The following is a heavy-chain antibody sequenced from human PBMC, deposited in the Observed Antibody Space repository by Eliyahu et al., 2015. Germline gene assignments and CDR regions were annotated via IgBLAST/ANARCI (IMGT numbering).Heavy chain of an antibody. CDR3: ARHRNYGDYFGEDAFDI. CDR2: IYYSGST. D-gene: IGHD4-17*01. J-gene: IGHJ3*02. V-gene: IGHV4-39*01. Sequence: GLVKPSETLSLTCTVSGGSISSSSYYWGWIRQPPGKGLEWIGSIYYSGSTYYNPSLKSRVTISVDTSKNQFSLKLSSVTAADTAVYYCARHRNYGDYFGEDAFDIWGQGTMVTVSS. CDR1: GGSISSSSYY.